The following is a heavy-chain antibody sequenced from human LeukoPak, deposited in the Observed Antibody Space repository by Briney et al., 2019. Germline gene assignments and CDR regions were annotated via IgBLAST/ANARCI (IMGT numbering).Heavy chain of an antibody. Sequence: PSETLSLTCTASGGSISSGSYYWSWIRQPAGKGLEWIGRIYTSGSTNYNPSLKSRVTISVDTSKNQFSLKLSSVTAADTAVYYCARGASAVTTHFDYWGQGTLVTVSS. V-gene: IGHV4-61*02. CDR2: IYTSGST. CDR1: GGSISSGSYY. CDR3: ARGASAVTTHFDY. J-gene: IGHJ4*02. D-gene: IGHD4-17*01.